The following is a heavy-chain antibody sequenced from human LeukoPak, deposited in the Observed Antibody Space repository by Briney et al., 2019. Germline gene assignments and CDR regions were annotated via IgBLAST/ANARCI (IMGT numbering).Heavy chain of an antibody. D-gene: IGHD3-9*01. V-gene: IGHV4-34*01. Sequence: SETLSLTCAVYGGSISGYYWSWIRQPPGKGLEWVGEIHYTGGTSYNPSLKSRATISIDTSKNQLSLKLSSVTAAGTAVYYCARGNILSGYCFDFWGQGALVTVSS. CDR1: GGSISGYY. CDR3: ARGNILSGYCFDF. CDR2: IHYTGGT. J-gene: IGHJ4*02.